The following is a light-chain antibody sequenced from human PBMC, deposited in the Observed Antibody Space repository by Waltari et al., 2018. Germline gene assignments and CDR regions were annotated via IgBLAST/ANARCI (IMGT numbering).Light chain of an antibody. J-gene: IGLJ3*02. CDR3: SSYTSISTWV. V-gene: IGLV2-14*03. CDR2: DVI. CDR1: SSDVGGYNY. Sequence: TGTSSDVGGYNYVSWYQQHPGRAPEVMIYDVITRPSGVSDRFSGSKSGNTASLTISGLQAEDEADYYCSSYTSISTWVFGGGTKLTVL.